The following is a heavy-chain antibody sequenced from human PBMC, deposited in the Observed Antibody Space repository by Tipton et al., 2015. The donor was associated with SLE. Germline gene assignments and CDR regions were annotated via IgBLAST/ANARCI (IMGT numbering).Heavy chain of an antibody. V-gene: IGHV3-23*01. J-gene: IGHJ4*02. CDR2: ISGSGHST. CDR3: ARDPSLSGPDFDY. Sequence: SLRLSCAASGFTFSSYAMNWVRQAPGKGLDWVSSISGSGHSTCYANSVKGRFTIFRDNSKRTLYLQMISLRAEDTAVYYCARDPSLSGPDFDYWGQGTLVTVSS. D-gene: IGHD2/OR15-2a*01. CDR1: GFTFSSYA.